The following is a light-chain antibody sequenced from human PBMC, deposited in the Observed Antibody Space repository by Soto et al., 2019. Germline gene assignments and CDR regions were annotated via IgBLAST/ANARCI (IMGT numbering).Light chain of an antibody. CDR3: SSDTDRGTLVV. CDR2: DVS. CDR1: SSDVGGYNY. J-gene: IGLJ2*01. V-gene: IGLV2-14*01. Sequence: QSALTQPASVSGSPGQSITISCTGTSSDVGGYNYVSWYQQHPGKAPKLMIYDVSNRPSGVSNRFSGSKSGNTASLTISGLQAEDVADYLCSSDTDRGTLVVFGGGTQLTVL.